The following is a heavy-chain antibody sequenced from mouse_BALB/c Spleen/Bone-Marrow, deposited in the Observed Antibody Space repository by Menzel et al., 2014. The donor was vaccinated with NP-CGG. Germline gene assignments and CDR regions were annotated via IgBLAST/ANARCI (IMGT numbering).Heavy chain of an antibody. V-gene: IGHV5-6-3*01. CDR1: GFTFSSYG. CDR2: INTNGGDT. D-gene: IGHD2-2*01. Sequence: EVHLVESGGGLVQPGGSLKLSCAASGFTFSSYGMSWVRQTPDKRLEFVATINTNGGDTYYPDSVKGRFTISRDNAKNTLYLQMSSLESEDTAMYYCARGVGYVSWFAYWGQGTLVAVSA. CDR3: ARGVGYVSWFAY. J-gene: IGHJ3*01.